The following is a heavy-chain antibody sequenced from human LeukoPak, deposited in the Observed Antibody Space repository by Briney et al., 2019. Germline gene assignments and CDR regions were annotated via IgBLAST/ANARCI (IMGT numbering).Heavy chain of an antibody. V-gene: IGHV3-73*01. Sequence: PGGSLRLSCAASGFTFSGSAMHWVRQASGKGLEWVGRIRSKANSYASAYAASVKGRFTICRDDSKNTAYLQMNSLKTEDTAVYYCTRHSQWLVGSGYFDYWGQGTLVTVSS. CDR1: GFTFSGSA. D-gene: IGHD6-19*01. J-gene: IGHJ4*02. CDR2: IRSKANSYAS. CDR3: TRHSQWLVGSGYFDY.